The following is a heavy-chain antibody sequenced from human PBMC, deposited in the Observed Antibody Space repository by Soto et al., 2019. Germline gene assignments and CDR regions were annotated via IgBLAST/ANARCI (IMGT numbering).Heavy chain of an antibody. CDR2: IYYSGSP. D-gene: IGHD4-17*01. CDR1: GASISTLTYN. Sequence: LQLQESGPGLVKPSETLSLTCTVSGASISTLTYNWGWIRQPPGKGLEWIGNIYYSGSPYYNPSLKSRVTISVDTSKNQFSLRLRSVTAADTALYFCARHTMTAVTTFDHWGQGTLVTVSS. CDR3: ARHTMTAVTTFDH. J-gene: IGHJ4*02. V-gene: IGHV4-39*01.